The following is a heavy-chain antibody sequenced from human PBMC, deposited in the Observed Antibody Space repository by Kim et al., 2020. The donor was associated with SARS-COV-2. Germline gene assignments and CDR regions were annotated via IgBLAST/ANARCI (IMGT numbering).Heavy chain of an antibody. J-gene: IGHJ6*02. V-gene: IGHV3-49*03. Sequence: GGSLRLSCTASGFTFGDYAMSWFRQAPGKGLEWVGFIRSKAYGGTTEYAASVKGRFTISRDDSKSIAYLQMNSLKTEDTAVYYCTRFVLLWFGELLSENKHGHYGMDVWGQGTTVTVSS. CDR2: IRSKAYGGTT. CDR1: GFTFGDYA. D-gene: IGHD3-10*01. CDR3: TRFVLLWFGELLSENKHGHYGMDV.